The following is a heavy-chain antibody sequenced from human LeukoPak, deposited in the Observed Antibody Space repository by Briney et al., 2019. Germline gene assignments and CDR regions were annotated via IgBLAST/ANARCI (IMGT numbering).Heavy chain of an antibody. J-gene: IGHJ4*02. CDR3: AKDAQRGFDFSNSLES. CDR1: GFTFSHFG. CDR2: IRSDGTDK. D-gene: IGHD4-11*01. V-gene: IGHV3-33*06. Sequence: PGKSLRLSCTTSGFTFSHFGMHWVRQAPGKGLEWVAVIRSDGTDKYYGDSVKGRFTISRDNSENTVYLQMNSLRVEDTAVYYCAKDAQRGFDFSNSLESWGQGTLVTVSS.